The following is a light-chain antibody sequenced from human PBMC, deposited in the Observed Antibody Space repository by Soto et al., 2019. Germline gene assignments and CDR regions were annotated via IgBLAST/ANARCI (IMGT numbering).Light chain of an antibody. CDR3: CSYRSSSTLV. Sequence: QSALTQPASVSGSPGQSVTISCTGTSSDIGAYKYVSWYQHHPGKSPRLMIYEVSNRPSGVSNRFSASKSGNTASLTISGLQAEDEADYHCCSYRSSSTLVFGGGTKVTVL. V-gene: IGLV2-14*01. CDR1: SSDIGAYKY. J-gene: IGLJ2*01. CDR2: EVS.